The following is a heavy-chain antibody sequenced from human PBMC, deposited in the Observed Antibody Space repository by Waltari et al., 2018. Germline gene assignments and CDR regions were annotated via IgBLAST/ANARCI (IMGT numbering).Heavy chain of an antibody. Sequence: QMQLVESGGGVVQPGRSLRLSCAASGFTFSSYGIHWVRKAPGKGLGWVAIISKDGSDKYYVDSVKGRFTISRDNSKNTLYLQMNSLRAEDTAVYYCAKDRLSLVQGADLDLWGQGTLVTVSS. CDR3: AKDRLSLVQGADLDL. J-gene: IGHJ5*02. CDR1: GFTFSSYG. CDR2: ISKDGSDK. D-gene: IGHD3-10*01. V-gene: IGHV3-30*18.